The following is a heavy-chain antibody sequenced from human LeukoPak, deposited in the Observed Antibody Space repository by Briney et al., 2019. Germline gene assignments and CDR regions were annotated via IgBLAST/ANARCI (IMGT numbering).Heavy chain of an antibody. J-gene: IGHJ6*03. Sequence: GGSLRLSCAASGFTFSSYAMSWVRQAPGKGLEWVSAISNSGGTTYYADSVKGRFTISRDNSKNTLYLQMNSLRAEHTAVYYCAKDDYYYYMDVWGKGTTVTISS. V-gene: IGHV3-23*01. CDR3: AKDDYYYYMDV. CDR1: GFTFSSYA. CDR2: ISNSGGTT.